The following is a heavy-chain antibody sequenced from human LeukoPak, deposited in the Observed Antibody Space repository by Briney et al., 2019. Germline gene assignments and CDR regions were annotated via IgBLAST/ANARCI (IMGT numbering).Heavy chain of an antibody. CDR1: GFTFSSYS. D-gene: IGHD3-10*01. V-gene: IGHV3-48*04. Sequence: GGSLRLSCAASGFTFSSYSMNWVRQAPGKGLEWVSYISSSSSTIYYADSVKGRFTISRDNAKNSLYLQMNSLRAEDTAVYYCARDSIDYYGSGSPDYGMDVWGQGTTVTVSS. CDR3: ARDSIDYYGSGSPDYGMDV. J-gene: IGHJ6*02. CDR2: ISSSSSTI.